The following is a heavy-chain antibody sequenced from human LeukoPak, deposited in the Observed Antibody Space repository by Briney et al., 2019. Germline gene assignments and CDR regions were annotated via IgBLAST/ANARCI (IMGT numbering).Heavy chain of an antibody. J-gene: IGHJ4*02. V-gene: IGHV1-18*01. D-gene: IGHD3-22*01. CDR3: ARDPIGVVVVITPYYFDY. CDR2: ISAYNGNT. CDR1: GYTFTSYG. Sequence: GASVKVSCKASGYTFTSYGISWVRQAPGQGLEWMGWISAYNGNTNYAQKLQGRVTMTTDTSTSTAYMELRSLRSDDTAVYYCARDPIGVVVVITPYYFDYWGQGTLVTVSS.